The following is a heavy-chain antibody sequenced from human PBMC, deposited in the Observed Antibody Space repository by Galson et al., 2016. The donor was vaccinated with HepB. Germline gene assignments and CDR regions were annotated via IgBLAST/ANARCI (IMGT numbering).Heavy chain of an antibody. D-gene: IGHD2-2*01. CDR3: ARDLSGMPDF. CDR1: GDSVSSNSAA. V-gene: IGHV6-1*01. CDR2: TYYRSKWYN. Sequence: CAISGDSVSSNSAAWNWIRQSPSRGLEWLGRTYYRSKWYNDYAVSVKSRIIINPDTSKNQFSLQLNSVTPEGTAVYFCARDLSGMPDFWGQGTLVTVSS. J-gene: IGHJ4*02.